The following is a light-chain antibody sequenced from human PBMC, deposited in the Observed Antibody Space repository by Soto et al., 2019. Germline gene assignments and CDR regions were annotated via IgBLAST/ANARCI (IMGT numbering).Light chain of an antibody. V-gene: IGLV2-14*01. J-gene: IGLJ1*01. CDR1: SNDVGAYNY. CDR3: SSYTSSSTLEV. CDR2: EVS. Sequence: QSVLTQPRSVSGSPGQSVIISCTGTSNDVGAYNYVSWYQQHPGKAPKLVIYEVSNRPSGVSNRFSGSKSGNTASLTISGLQAEDEADYYCSSYTSSSTLEVFGTGTKVTVL.